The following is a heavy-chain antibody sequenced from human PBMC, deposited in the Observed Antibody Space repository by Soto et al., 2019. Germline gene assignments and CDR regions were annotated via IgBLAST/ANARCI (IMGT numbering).Heavy chain of an antibody. CDR2: IYYSGST. CDR1: GGSISSSSYY. CDR3: ARYSSSSGFYYGMDV. D-gene: IGHD6-6*01. J-gene: IGHJ6*02. V-gene: IGHV4-39*01. Sequence: TLSLTCTVSGGSISSSSYYWVWIRQPPGKGLEWIGSIYYSGSTYYNPSLKSRVTISVDTSKNQFSLKLSSVTAADTAVYYCARYSSSSGFYYGMDVWDQGTTVTVSS.